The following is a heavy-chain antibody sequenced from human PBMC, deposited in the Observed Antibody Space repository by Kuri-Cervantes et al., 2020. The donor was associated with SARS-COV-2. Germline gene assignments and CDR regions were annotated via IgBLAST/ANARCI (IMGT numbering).Heavy chain of an antibody. J-gene: IGHJ4*02. Sequence: CAASRFTFSSYSMNWVRQAPGKGLEWVSSISSSSSYIYYADSVKGRFTISRDNAKNSLYLQMNSLRAEDTAVYYCAKAQSSLFDYWGQGTLVTVSS. CDR3: AKAQSSLFDY. V-gene: IGHV3-21*04. D-gene: IGHD6-6*01. CDR1: RFTFSSYS. CDR2: ISSSSSYI.